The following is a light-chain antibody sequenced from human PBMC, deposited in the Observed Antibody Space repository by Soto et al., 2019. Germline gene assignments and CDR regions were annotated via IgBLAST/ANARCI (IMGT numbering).Light chain of an antibody. J-gene: IGKJ4*01. CDR2: AAS. CDR1: QSIRSY. CDR3: QQIYSYPIT. V-gene: IGKV1-9*01. Sequence: IQLTQSPSSLSASVGDRGTITCRASQSIRSYLAWFQQKPGRAPKLLISAASTMQSGVPSRFSSSGAGTAFTLTANSLQPEELATYECQQIYSYPITFGGGTKVEIK.